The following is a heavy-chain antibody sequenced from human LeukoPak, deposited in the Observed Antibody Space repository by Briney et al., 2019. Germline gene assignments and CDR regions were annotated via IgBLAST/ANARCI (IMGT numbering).Heavy chain of an antibody. CDR2: IFNSGST. J-gene: IGHJ4*02. V-gene: IGHV4-59*11. D-gene: IGHD6-13*01. CDR1: GGSINSHY. CDR3: ASRPAGTTWYGVFHY. Sequence: SETLSLTCSVSGGSINSHYWSWIRQPPGKRLEWIGYIFNSGSTDYNPSLRSRVTMSLDTSRDQFFLRLSSVTAADTAIYYCASRPAGTTWYGVFHYWGQGTLVTVSS.